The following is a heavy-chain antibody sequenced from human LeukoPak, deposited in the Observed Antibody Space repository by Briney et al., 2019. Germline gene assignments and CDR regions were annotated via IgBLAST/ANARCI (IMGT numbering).Heavy chain of an antibody. CDR3: ARAAYYGSGSLDY. CDR1: GYTFTGYY. J-gene: IGHJ4*02. Sequence: ASVKVSCKASGYTFTGYYMHWVRQAPGQGLEWMGWMNPNSGNTGYAQKFQGRVTMTRNTSISIAYMELSSLRSEDTAVYYCARAAYYGSGSLDYWGQGTLVTVSS. D-gene: IGHD3-10*01. V-gene: IGHV1-8*02. CDR2: MNPNSGNT.